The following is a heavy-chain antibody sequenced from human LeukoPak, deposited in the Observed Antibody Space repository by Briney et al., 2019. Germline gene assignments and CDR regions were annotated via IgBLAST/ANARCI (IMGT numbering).Heavy chain of an antibody. CDR3: ARDGGSSSYSNYYYYYGMDV. V-gene: IGHV1-46*01. J-gene: IGHJ6*02. D-gene: IGHD6-6*01. CDR1: GYTFTSYY. CDR2: INPSGGST. Sequence: ASVKVSCKASGYTFTSYYMHWVRQAPGQGLEWMGIINPSGGSTSYAQKFQGRVTMTRDTSTSTVYMELSSLRSEDTAVYYCARDGGSSSYSNYYYYYGMDVWGQGTTVTVSS.